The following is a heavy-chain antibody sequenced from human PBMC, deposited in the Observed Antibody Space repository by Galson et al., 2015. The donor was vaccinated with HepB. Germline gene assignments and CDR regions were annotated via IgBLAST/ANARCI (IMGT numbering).Heavy chain of an antibody. J-gene: IGHJ4*02. V-gene: IGHV1-18*01. Sequence: SVKVSCKASGYSFVSYGITWVRQAPGQGLEWMGWINTYNGNTKYAQNLQGRITMTKDISTSTAYMELRSLRPDDTAVYYCARVVYYYDNSGSSHFNYWGQGTLVTVSS. CDR3: ARVVYYYDNSGSSHFNY. D-gene: IGHD3-22*01. CDR2: INTYNGNT. CDR1: GYSFVSYG.